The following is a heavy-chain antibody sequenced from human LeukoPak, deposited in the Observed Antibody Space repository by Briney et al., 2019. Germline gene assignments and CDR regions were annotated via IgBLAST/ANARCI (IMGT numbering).Heavy chain of an antibody. D-gene: IGHD2-2*01. J-gene: IGHJ4*02. V-gene: IGHV3-33*01. Sequence: GRSLRLSCAASGFTFSSYGMHWARQAPGKGLEWVALIWYDGSDIYYADSVKGRFIISRDNSKNTLYLQMNTLRAEDTAVYYCARGSAALYYFDFWGQGTLVTVSS. CDR1: GFTFSSYG. CDR3: ARGSAALYYFDF. CDR2: IWYDGSDI.